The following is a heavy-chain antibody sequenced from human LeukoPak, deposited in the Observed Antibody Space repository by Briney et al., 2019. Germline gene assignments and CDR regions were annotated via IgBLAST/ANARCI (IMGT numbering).Heavy chain of an antibody. CDR3: ARGSIGAAGRLDA. V-gene: IGHV3-66*01. CDR2: IYGGGTT. Sequence: HPGGSLRLSCAASGFSVSDIYMDWVRQAPGKGLEWVSVIYGGGTTFYADSVKGRFAVSRDNLKNTLYLQMNSLRVEDTAVYYCARGSIGAAGRLDAWGQGTLVTVSS. CDR1: GFSVSDIY. J-gene: IGHJ5*02. D-gene: IGHD6-13*01.